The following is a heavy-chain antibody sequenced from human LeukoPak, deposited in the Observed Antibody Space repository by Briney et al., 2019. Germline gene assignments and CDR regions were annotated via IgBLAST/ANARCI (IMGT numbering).Heavy chain of an antibody. J-gene: IGHJ4*02. CDR2: INHSGRT. V-gene: IGHV4-34*01. Sequence: GSLRLSCAVSGFTFTNYWMSWIRQPPGKGLEWIGEINHSGRTNYNPSLKSRVTISVDTSKNQFSLKLSSVTAADTAVYYCARGGTLSTFDYWGQGTLVTVSS. CDR1: GFTFTNYW. D-gene: IGHD2/OR15-2a*01. CDR3: ARGGTLSTFDY.